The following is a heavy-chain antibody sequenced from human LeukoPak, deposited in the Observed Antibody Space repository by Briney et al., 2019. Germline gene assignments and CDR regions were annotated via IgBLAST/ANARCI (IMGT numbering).Heavy chain of an antibody. Sequence: PGGSLRLSCAASGFTFSSYGMHWVRQAPGKGLEWVAVISYDGSNKYYADSVKGRFTISRDNSKNTLYLQMNSLRAEDTAVYYCAKDPARRATSYYFGYWGQGTLVTVSS. D-gene: IGHD1-26*01. V-gene: IGHV3-30*18. CDR3: AKDPARRATSYYFGY. CDR1: GFTFSSYG. CDR2: ISYDGSNK. J-gene: IGHJ4*02.